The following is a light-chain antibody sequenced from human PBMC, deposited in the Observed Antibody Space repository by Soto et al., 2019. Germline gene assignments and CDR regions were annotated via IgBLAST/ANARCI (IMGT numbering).Light chain of an antibody. CDR2: DAS. V-gene: IGKV3-11*01. CDR1: QSVSSY. Sequence: EIVFTQSPATLSLSPGERATLSCRASQSVSSYLAWFQQRPGQPPRLLIHDASSRATGIPARFSGSGSGTDFTLTISSLEPEDFAVYYCQQRSNWPLTFGGGTKVDIK. J-gene: IGKJ4*01. CDR3: QQRSNWPLT.